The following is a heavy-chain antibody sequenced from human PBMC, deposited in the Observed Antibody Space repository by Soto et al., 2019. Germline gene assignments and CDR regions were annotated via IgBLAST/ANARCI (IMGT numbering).Heavy chain of an antibody. CDR3: ARGGSSAWQVDFDF. CDR1: GGSFSGYF. CDR2: VNHNGRN. D-gene: IGHD6-19*01. J-gene: IGHJ3*01. V-gene: IGHV4-34*01. Sequence: SETLSLTCAVYGGSFSGYFWNWIRQTPGKGLEWIGKVNHNGRNNYNPSLKSRVTISLDMSKNQISLKLTSVTAADTAVYYCARGGSSAWQVDFDFWGQGTMVTVSS.